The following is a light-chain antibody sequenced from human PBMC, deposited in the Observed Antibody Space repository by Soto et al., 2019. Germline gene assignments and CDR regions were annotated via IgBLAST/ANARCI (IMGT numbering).Light chain of an antibody. CDR1: QSVSSN. Sequence: EIVMTQSPATLSVSPGERATLSCRASQSVSSNLAWYQQKPGQAPRLLIYGASTRATGIPARFSGSGSGTEFTLTISSLQYEDFAVYYCQEYNTWAPYTFGQGTKLEIK. CDR2: GAS. CDR3: QEYNTWAPYT. J-gene: IGKJ2*01. V-gene: IGKV3-15*01.